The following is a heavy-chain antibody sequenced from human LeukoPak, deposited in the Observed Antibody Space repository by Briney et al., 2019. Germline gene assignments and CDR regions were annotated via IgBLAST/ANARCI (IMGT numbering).Heavy chain of an antibody. CDR3: ARGRGVAGTGKFDY. V-gene: IGHV1-46*01. CDR1: GYTFTSYY. Sequence: GASVKVSCKASGYTFTSYYMHWVRQAPGQGLEWMGIINPSGGSTTYAQKFQGRVTITRNTSISTDYMELSSLRSGDTAVYYCARGRGVAGTGKFDYWGQGTLVTVSS. D-gene: IGHD6-19*01. CDR2: INPSGGST. J-gene: IGHJ4*02.